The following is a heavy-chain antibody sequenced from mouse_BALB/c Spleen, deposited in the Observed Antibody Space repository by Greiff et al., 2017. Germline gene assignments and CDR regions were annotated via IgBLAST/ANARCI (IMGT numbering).Heavy chain of an antibody. D-gene: IGHD2-4*01. Sequence: VQLQQSGAELVKPGASVKLSCTASGFNIKDTYMHWVKQRPEQGLEWIGRIDPANGNTKYDPKFQGKATITADTSSNTAYLQLSSLTSEDTAVYYCAREATMITTRAWFAYWGQGTLVTVSA. CDR1: GFNIKDTY. V-gene: IGHV14-3*02. CDR3: AREATMITTRAWFAY. J-gene: IGHJ3*01. CDR2: IDPANGNT.